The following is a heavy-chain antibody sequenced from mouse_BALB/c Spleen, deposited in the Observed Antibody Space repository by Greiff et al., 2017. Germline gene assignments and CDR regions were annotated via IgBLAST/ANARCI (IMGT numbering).Heavy chain of an antibody. J-gene: IGHJ4*01. CDR2: IRNKANGYTT. D-gene: IGHD2-2*01. CDR3: ARDGYDEAMDY. CDR1: GFTFTDYY. Sequence: EVKLMESGGGLVQPGGSLRLSCATSGFTFTDYYMSWVRPPPGKALEWLGFIRNKANGYTTEYSASVKGRFTISRDNSQSILYLQMNTLRAEDSATYYCARDGYDEAMDYWGQGTSVTVSS. V-gene: IGHV7-3*02.